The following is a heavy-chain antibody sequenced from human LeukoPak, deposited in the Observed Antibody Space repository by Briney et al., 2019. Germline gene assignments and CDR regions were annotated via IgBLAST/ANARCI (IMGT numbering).Heavy chain of an antibody. J-gene: IGHJ4*02. V-gene: IGHV3-21*01. D-gene: IGHD4-17*01. CDR2: ISSSSSYI. CDR3: ARAERVGDYGY. Sequence: KAGGSLRLSCAASGFTFSSYSMNWVRQAPGKGLEWVSSISSSSSYIYYADSVKGRFTISRDNAKNSLYLQMNSLRVEDTAVYYCARAERVGDYGYWGQGTLVTVSS. CDR1: GFTFSSYS.